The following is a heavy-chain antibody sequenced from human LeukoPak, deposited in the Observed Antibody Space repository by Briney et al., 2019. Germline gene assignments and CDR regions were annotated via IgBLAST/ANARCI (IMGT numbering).Heavy chain of an antibody. J-gene: IGHJ4*02. V-gene: IGHV4-59*01. D-gene: IGHD2/OR15-2a*01. Sequence: PSETLSLTCTVSGGSISSYYWSWIRQPPGKGLEWIGYIYYSGNTNYNPSLKSRVTISVDTSKNQFSLKLTSVTAADTAVYYCARGRFYGPADYWGQGTLLTVSS. CDR3: ARGRFYGPADY. CDR2: IYYSGNT. CDR1: GGSISSYY.